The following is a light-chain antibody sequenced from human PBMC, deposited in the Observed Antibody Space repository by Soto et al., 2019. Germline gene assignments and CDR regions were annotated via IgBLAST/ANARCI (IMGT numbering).Light chain of an antibody. CDR3: QQYHGYSRT. CDR2: DVS. Sequence: DIQMTQSPSTLSASVGDRVTITCRASQSISDSLAWYQQKPGKAPDLLISDVSSFERGVAARFSGSGSGTEFTLTISSMQSDDFASYYCQQYHGYSRTFGQGTKVEI. V-gene: IGKV1-5*01. CDR1: QSISDS. J-gene: IGKJ1*01.